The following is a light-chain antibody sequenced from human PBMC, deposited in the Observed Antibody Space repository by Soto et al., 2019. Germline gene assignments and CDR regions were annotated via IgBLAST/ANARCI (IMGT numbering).Light chain of an antibody. V-gene: IGLV2-14*01. CDR1: SSDVGAYDY. CDR2: EVG. CDR3: SSYTSNNFDV. Sequence: QSALTQPPSASGSPGQSVTISCTGTSSDVGAYDYVSWYQQHPGKAPKLMIYEVGDRPSGLSNRFSGSKSGNTASLTISRLQTEDEADYYCSSYTSNNFDVFGTGTKLTVL. J-gene: IGLJ1*01.